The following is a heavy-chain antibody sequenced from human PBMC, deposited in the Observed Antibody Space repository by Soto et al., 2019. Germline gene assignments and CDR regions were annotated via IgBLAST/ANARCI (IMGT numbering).Heavy chain of an antibody. J-gene: IGHJ4*02. D-gene: IGHD5-18*01. V-gene: IGHV1-69*12. CDR2: IIPIFGTA. Sequence: QVQLVQSGAEVKKPGSSVKVSCKASGGTFSSYAISWVRQAPGQGLEWMGGIIPIFGTAHYAQKFQGRVTITADESTSTTYMELSSLSSEDTAVYYCASLPTPIQLWLGYWGQGTLVTVSS. CDR3: ASLPTPIQLWLGY. CDR1: GGTFSSYA.